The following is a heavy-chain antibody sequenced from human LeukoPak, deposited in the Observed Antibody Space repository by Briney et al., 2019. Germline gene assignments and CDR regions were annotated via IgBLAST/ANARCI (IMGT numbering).Heavy chain of an antibody. V-gene: IGHV3-74*01. D-gene: IGHD3-22*01. CDR2: LKSDGSI. J-gene: IGHJ1*01. Sequence: GGSLRLSCAASGFTFSSYWMHWVRQAPGKGLVWVSRLKSDGSINYADSVMGRVTISRENAKNTVSLQMNSLKAEDTGVYYCARAPSEIGGYYPEYFRHWGQGTLVTVSS. CDR1: GFTFSSYW. CDR3: ARAPSEIGGYYPEYFRH.